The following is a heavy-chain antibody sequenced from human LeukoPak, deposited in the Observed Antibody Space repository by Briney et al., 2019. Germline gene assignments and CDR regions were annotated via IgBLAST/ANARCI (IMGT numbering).Heavy chain of an antibody. V-gene: IGHV3-66*02. J-gene: IGHJ5*02. CDR1: GFTVSSYG. Sequence: GGSLRLSCAASGFTVSSYGMSWVRQAPGKGPEWVSLVYSDGVTRYADSVQGRFTISRDNSKNTVYLQMNNLRVEDTAVYHCVRDRAEGRAWVEFDPWGQGILVTVPS. CDR3: VRDRAEGRAWVEFDP. CDR2: VYSDGVT.